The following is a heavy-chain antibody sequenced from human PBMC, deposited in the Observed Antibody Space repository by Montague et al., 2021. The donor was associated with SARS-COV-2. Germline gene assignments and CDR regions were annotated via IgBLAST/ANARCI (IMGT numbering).Heavy chain of an antibody. V-gene: IGHV2-5*02. J-gene: IGHJ5*02. Sequence: PALVKPTQTLTLTCTLSGFSLSTSGVGVGWIRQPPGKALEWLALIYWDDDKRYSPSLKSRLTITKDTSKNQVVLTMTNMDPVDTATYYCARILVAAAGSPFDPWGQGTLVTVSS. CDR3: ARILVAAAGSPFDP. CDR2: IYWDDDK. CDR1: GFSLSTSGVG. D-gene: IGHD6-13*01.